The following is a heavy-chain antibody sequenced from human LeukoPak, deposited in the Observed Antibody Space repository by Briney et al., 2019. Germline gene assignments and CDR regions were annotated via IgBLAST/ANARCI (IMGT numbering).Heavy chain of an antibody. CDR2: INPNSGGT. V-gene: IGHV1-2*02. CDR1: GYTFTGYY. CDR3: ARPSEDGSGYYYYMDV. Sequence: ASVKVSCKASGYTFTGYYMHWVRQAPGQGLEWMGWINPNSGGTNYAQKFQGRVTMTRDTSISTAYMELSRLRSDDTAVYYCARPSEDGSGYYYYMDVWGKGTTVTVSS. D-gene: IGHD3-22*01. J-gene: IGHJ6*03.